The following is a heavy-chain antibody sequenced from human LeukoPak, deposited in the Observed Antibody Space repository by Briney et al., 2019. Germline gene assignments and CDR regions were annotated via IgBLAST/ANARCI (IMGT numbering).Heavy chain of an antibody. CDR3: ARVGRTIRACDI. CDR1: GYTFTGYY. Sequence: GASVKVYCKASGYTFTGYYMHWVRQAPGQGLEWMGWINPNSGGTNYAQKFQGWVTMTRDTSISTAYMELSRLGSDDAGVYYCARVGRTIRACDIWGQGTMVTVSS. D-gene: IGHD2-2*01. J-gene: IGHJ3*02. V-gene: IGHV1-2*04. CDR2: INPNSGGT.